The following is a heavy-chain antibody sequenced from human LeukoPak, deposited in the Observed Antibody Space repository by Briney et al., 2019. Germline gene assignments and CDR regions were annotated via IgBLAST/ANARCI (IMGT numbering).Heavy chain of an antibody. V-gene: IGHV3-53*01. Sequence: GGSLRLSCAASGFTVSSNQMSWVRQAPGKGLEWVSVIYSGGSTYYSDSVKGRFTISRDNSKNTLYLQMNSLRAEDTAVYYCARGSGGATYDAFDIWGQGTMVTVSS. CDR1: GFTVSSNQ. J-gene: IGHJ3*02. CDR3: ARGSGGATYDAFDI. CDR2: IYSGGST. D-gene: IGHD1-26*01.